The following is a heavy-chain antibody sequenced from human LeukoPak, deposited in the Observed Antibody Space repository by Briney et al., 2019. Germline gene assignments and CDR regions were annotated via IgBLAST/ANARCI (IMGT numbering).Heavy chain of an antibody. D-gene: IGHD6-6*01. J-gene: IGHJ6*04. V-gene: IGHV4-4*09. CDR2: IYSSGST. CDR3: ARFTCTTRPPDV. Sequence: SETLSLTCSVSGGSISGYYWTWIRQPPGQTLEWIGYIYSSGSTNYNPSLQSRVTMSVDTSVNQFSLRLSSVTAADTAVYFWARFTCTTRPPDVWGKGTTVTVSS. CDR1: GGSISGYY.